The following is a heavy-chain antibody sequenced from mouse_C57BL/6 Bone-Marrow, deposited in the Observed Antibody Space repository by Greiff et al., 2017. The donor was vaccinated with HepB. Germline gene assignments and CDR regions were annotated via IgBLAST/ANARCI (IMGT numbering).Heavy chain of an antibody. D-gene: IGHD1-1*01. CDR1: GYTFTSYG. Sequence: QVQLQQSGAELARPGASVKLSCKASGYTFTSYGISWVKQRTGQGLEWIGEIYPRSGNTYYNEKFKGKATLTADKSSSTAYMELRSLTSEDSAVYFCARSHYYGSSYGYFDVWGTGTTVTVSS. CDR2: IYPRSGNT. CDR3: ARSHYYGSSYGYFDV. J-gene: IGHJ1*03. V-gene: IGHV1-81*01.